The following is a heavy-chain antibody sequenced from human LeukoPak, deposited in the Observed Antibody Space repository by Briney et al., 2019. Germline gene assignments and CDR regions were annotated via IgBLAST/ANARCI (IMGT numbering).Heavy chain of an antibody. CDR1: GYIFTGYY. V-gene: IGHV1-2*02. Sequence: ASVKVSCKASGYIFTGYYMHWVRQAPGQGLEWMGWIKPNSGGTNYAQKFQGRVTMTRDTSISTAYMELSRLRSDDTAVYYCARDAIALYYYYYMDVWGKGTTVTVSS. D-gene: IGHD2-21*01. J-gene: IGHJ6*03. CDR3: ARDAIALYYYYYMDV. CDR2: IKPNSGGT.